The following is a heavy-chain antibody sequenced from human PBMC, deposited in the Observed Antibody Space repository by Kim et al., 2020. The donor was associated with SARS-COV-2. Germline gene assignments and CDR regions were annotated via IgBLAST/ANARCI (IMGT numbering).Heavy chain of an antibody. CDR1: GFTFRNYA. Sequence: GGSLRLSCTASGFTFRNYAMAWVRQAPGKGLEWVSGISDNGESTNYADSVKGRFVIYRDNSKNTLSLQTNSLRAEDTAVYYCVFRGSAGAIYWGQGTLVTVSS. D-gene: IGHD6-13*01. J-gene: IGHJ4*02. CDR3: VFRGSAGAIY. V-gene: IGHV3-23*01. CDR2: ISDNGEST.